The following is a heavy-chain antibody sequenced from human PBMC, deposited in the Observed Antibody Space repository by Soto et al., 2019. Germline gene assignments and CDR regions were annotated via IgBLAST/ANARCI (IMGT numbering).Heavy chain of an antibody. J-gene: IGHJ3*02. D-gene: IGHD2-2*01. CDR3: ARDRGRWPHCSSTSCADAFDI. CDR2: IWYDGSNK. Sequence: GGSLRLSCAASGFTFSSYGMHWVRQAPGKGLEWVAVIWYDGSNKYYADSVKGRFTISRDNSKNTLYLQMNSLRAEDTAVYYCARDRGRWPHCSSTSCADAFDIWGQGTMVTVSS. CDR1: GFTFSSYG. V-gene: IGHV3-33*01.